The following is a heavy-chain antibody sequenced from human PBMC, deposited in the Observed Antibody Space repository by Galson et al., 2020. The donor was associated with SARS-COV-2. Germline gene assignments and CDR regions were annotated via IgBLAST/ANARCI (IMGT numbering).Heavy chain of an antibody. J-gene: IGHJ4*02. V-gene: IGHV3-11*01. CDR2: ISAAGSVR. D-gene: IGHD3-10*01. Sequence: GGSLRLSCAASGFSFSDHYMAWIRQPPGKGLEWISYISAAGSVRYSADSVKGRFTISRDNADNSLFLQMNNVRAADTAVYYCVRAMGLWFGELFDYWGQGALVTVSS. CDR3: VRAMGLWFGELFDY. CDR1: GFSFSDHY.